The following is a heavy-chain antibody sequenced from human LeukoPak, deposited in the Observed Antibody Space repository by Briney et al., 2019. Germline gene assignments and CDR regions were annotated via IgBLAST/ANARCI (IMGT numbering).Heavy chain of an antibody. CDR1: GGSISSYY. CDR3: ARLESSSGKFDY. J-gene: IGHJ4*02. Sequence: SETLSLTCTVSGGSISSYYWSWIRQPPGKGLEWIGYIYYSGSTNYNPSLKSRVTISVDTSKNQFSPKLSSVTAADTAVYYCARLESSSGKFDYWGQGTLVTVSS. V-gene: IGHV4-59*01. CDR2: IYYSGST. D-gene: IGHD6-6*01.